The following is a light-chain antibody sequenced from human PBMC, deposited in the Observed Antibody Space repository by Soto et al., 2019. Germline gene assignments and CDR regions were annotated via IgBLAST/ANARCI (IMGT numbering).Light chain of an antibody. J-gene: IGLJ1*01. CDR1: SGHSSYA. V-gene: IGLV4-69*01. CDR2: LNSDGSH. Sequence: QLVLTQSPSASASLGASVKLTCTLSSGHSSYAIAWHQQQSEKGPRYLMKLNSDGSHSKGDGIPDRFSGSSSGAERYLTNSSLQSEDEADYYCQTWGTGIQVFGTGTKVTVL. CDR3: QTWGTGIQV.